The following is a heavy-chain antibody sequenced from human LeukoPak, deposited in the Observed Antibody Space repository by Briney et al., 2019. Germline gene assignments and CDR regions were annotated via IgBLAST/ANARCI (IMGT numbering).Heavy chain of an antibody. V-gene: IGHV3-21*01. D-gene: IGHD3-10*01. CDR3: ARDIAIIQGGMSSELDY. Sequence: GGSLRLSCAASGFSFSDYSMNWVRQAPGKGVEGGTSISTTTTKVYYADSVKGRFTISRDNAKSSLYLQMNSLRSEDTAVYFCARDIAIIQGGMSSELDYWGQGTLVTGSS. J-gene: IGHJ4*02. CDR1: GFSFSDYS. CDR2: ISTTTTKV.